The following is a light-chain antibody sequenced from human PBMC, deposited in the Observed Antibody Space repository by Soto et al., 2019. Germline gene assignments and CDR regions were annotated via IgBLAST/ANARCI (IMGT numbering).Light chain of an antibody. CDR2: GAS. V-gene: IGKV1-5*01. Sequence: DVQMTQSPSTLSASVGGRVTITCRASQSIINWLAWYQQKPGKAPKLLIYGASSLESGVPSRFSGSGSGTEFTLTITNLQPDDFATYYCQQYDTYSQTFGQGTKVDIK. CDR1: QSIINW. J-gene: IGKJ1*01. CDR3: QQYDTYSQT.